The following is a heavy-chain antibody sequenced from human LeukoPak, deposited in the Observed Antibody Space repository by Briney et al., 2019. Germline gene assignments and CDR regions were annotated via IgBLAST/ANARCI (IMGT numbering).Heavy chain of an antibody. Sequence: PGGSLRLSCAASGFTCIKYWMLWVRQAPGKGLESVSRINTDGTVTTYADSVKGRFTVSMDNADNTMFLQMNSVRDEDTAVYYCATKHWLALPPDSWGQGTPVTVSS. CDR1: GFTCIKYW. J-gene: IGHJ4*02. D-gene: IGHD6-19*01. CDR3: ATKHWLALPPDS. V-gene: IGHV3-74*01. CDR2: INTDGTVT.